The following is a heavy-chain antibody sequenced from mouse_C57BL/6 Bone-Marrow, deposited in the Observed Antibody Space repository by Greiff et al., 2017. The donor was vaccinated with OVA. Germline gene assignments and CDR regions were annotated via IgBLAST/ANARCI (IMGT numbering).Heavy chain of an antibody. CDR3: AGSSYWYFDV. CDR2: IYPSDSET. CDR1: GYTFTSYW. Sequence: QVQLQQSGAELVRPGSSVKLSCKASGYTFTSYWMDWVKQRPGQGLEWIGNIYPSDSETHYNQKFKDKATLTVDKSSSTAYMQLSSLTSEDSAVYYCAGSSYWYFDVWGTGTTVTVSS. V-gene: IGHV1-61*01. J-gene: IGHJ1*03. D-gene: IGHD1-1*01.